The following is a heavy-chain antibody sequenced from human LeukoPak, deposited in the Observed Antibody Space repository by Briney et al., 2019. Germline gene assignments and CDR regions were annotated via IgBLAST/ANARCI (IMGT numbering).Heavy chain of an antibody. V-gene: IGHV3-74*01. D-gene: IGHD6-13*01. CDR2: INRDGGLT. CDR3: AREEHRLAEAGTSAFDL. J-gene: IGHJ3*01. CDR1: GFTFSENW. Sequence: GRSVRLSCVASGFTFSENWMHWVRQAPGKGLAWVSHINRDGGLTNYADSVKGRFTISRDNARNTVYLQMSSLRVEDTAIYFCAREEHRLAEAGTSAFDLGGQGTLVTVSP.